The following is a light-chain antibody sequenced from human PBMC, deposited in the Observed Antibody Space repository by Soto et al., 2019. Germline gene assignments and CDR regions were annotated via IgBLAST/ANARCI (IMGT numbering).Light chain of an antibody. Sequence: DILLTQSPGTLSLSPGERATLSCRASQSVSTNFVAWYQQKPGQAPRLLISRTSNRATGIPDRFSGSGSGTVFTLTISRLEPDDFALYYCQKYGNSPPVTFGGGTKVEIK. CDR1: QSVSTNF. V-gene: IGKV3-20*01. J-gene: IGKJ4*01. CDR3: QKYGNSPPVT. CDR2: RTS.